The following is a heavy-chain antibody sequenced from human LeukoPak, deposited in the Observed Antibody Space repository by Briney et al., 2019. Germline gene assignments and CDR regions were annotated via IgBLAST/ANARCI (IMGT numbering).Heavy chain of an antibody. CDR2: ISSSSTI. CDR1: GFTFSSYS. V-gene: IGHV3-48*04. Sequence: PGGSLRLSCAASGFTFSSYSMNWVRQAPGKGLEWVSYISSSSTIYYANSVKGRFTISRDNAKNSLYLQMNSLRAEDTAVYYCARDPSPMTTVTNFRPGWFDPWGQGTLVTVSS. CDR3: ARDPSPMTTVTNFRPGWFDP. J-gene: IGHJ5*02. D-gene: IGHD4-17*01.